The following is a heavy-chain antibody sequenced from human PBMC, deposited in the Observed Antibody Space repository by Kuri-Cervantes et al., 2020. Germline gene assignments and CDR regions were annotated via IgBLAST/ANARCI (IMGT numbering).Heavy chain of an antibody. Sequence: ESLKISCTVSGGSISSYYWGWIRQPPGKGLEWIGSIYYSGSTYYNPSLKSRVTISVDTSKNQFSLKLSPVTAADTAVYYCARIRNWFDPWGQGTLVTVSS. J-gene: IGHJ5*02. V-gene: IGHV4-39*01. CDR1: GGSISSYY. CDR3: ARIRNWFDP. D-gene: IGHD3-16*01. CDR2: IYYSGST.